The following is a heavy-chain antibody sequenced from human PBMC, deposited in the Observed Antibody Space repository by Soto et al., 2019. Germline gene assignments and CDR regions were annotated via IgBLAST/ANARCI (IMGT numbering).Heavy chain of an antibody. J-gene: IGHJ5*02. CDR1: GGSINNYY. V-gene: IGHV4-59*12. CDR3: ARDSGIAASWFDP. Sequence: SETLSLTCAVSGGSINNYYLTLILQSPGKGLEWIGYIYSSGNTKYNPSLTSRVTISLDTSKNQFSLKLSSVTAADTAVYYCARDSGIAASWFDPWGQGTLVTVSS. D-gene: IGHD6-25*01. CDR2: IYSSGNT.